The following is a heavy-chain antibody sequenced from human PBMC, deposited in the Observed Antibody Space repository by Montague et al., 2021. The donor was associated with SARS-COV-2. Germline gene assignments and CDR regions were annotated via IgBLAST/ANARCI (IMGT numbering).Heavy chain of an antibody. D-gene: IGHD6-13*01. CDR3: ARVGRGSSWYEVAFDI. V-gene: IGHV4-59*01. J-gene: IGHJ3*02. CDR2: IYNSGST. CDR1: GGSISRYS. Sequence: SETLSLTCTVSGGSISRYSWTWIRQPPGKGLEWIGYIYNSGSTNYNPSLTSRVTISVDTSKNQFSLKPSSVAAADTAVYYCARVGRGSSWYEVAFDIWGQGAMVTVSS.